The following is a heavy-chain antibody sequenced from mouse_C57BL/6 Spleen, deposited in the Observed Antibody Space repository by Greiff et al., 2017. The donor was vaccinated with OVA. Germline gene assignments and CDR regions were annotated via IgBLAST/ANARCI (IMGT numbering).Heavy chain of an antibody. D-gene: IGHD2-4*01. CDR1: GFTFSDYG. CDR3: ARGDYDSYYYAMDY. Sequence: EVKLMESGGGLVKPGGSLKLSCAASGFTFSDYGMHWVRQAPEKGLEWVAYISSGSSTIYYADTVKGRFTISRDNAKNTLFLQMTSLRSEDTAMYYCARGDYDSYYYAMDYWGQGTSVTVSS. J-gene: IGHJ4*01. CDR2: ISSGSSTI. V-gene: IGHV5-17*01.